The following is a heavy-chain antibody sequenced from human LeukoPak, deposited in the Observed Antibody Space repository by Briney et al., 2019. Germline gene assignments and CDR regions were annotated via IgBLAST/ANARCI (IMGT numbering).Heavy chain of an antibody. J-gene: IGHJ6*02. V-gene: IGHV3-43*02. CDR1: GFTFDDYA. CDR2: ISGDGGST. CDR3: AKDNSPLGYCSGGSCYSAYYYGIDV. Sequence: PGGSLRLSCAASGFTFDDYAMLWVRQAPGGGLEGVSLISGDGGSTYYADSVKGLFTISRDNSKNSLYLQMNSLRTEDTALYYCAKDNSPLGYCSGGSCYSAYYYGIDVWGQGTTVTVSS. D-gene: IGHD2-15*01.